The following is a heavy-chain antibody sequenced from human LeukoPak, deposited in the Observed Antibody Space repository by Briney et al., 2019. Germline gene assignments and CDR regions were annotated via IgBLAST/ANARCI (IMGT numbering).Heavy chain of an antibody. V-gene: IGHV1-69*13. J-gene: IGHJ6*03. CDR1: GGTFSSYA. D-gene: IGHD2-15*01. CDR3: ARVHRSGGSCCYYYYMDV. Sequence: GASVKVSCKASGGTFSSYAVSWVRQAPGQGLEWMGGIIPIFGTANYAQKFQGRVTITADESTSTAYMELSSLRSEDTAVYYCARVHRSGGSCCYYYYMDVWGKGTTVTISS. CDR2: IIPIFGTA.